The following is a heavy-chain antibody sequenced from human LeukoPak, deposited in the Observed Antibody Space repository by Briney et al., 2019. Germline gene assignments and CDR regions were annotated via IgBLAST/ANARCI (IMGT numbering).Heavy chain of an antibody. D-gene: IGHD5-12*01. CDR3: AKGGQTDRFDY. V-gene: IGHV3-21*04. Sequence: NPGGSLRLSCATSGFTFTNAWMSWVRQAPGKGLEWVSSISATSTYTYYADSLKGRFIISRDNAKNSVYPQMNSLRAEDTAVFYCAKGGQTDRFDYWGQGALVTVSS. CDR1: GFTFTNAW. J-gene: IGHJ4*02. CDR2: ISATSTYT.